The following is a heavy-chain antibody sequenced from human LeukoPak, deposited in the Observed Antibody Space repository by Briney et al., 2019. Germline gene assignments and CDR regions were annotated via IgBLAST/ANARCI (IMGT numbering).Heavy chain of an antibody. CDR1: GYTFTSYG. CDR2: ISAYNGNT. CDR3: ARWYTGSSGYYCDY. J-gene: IGHJ4*02. V-gene: IGHV1-18*01. D-gene: IGHD3-22*01. Sequence: EASVKVSCKASGYTFTSYGISWVRQAPGQGLEWMGWISAYNGNTNYAQKLQGRVTMTTDTSTSTAYMVLRSLRSDDTAVYYCARWYTGSSGYYCDYWGQGTLVTVSS.